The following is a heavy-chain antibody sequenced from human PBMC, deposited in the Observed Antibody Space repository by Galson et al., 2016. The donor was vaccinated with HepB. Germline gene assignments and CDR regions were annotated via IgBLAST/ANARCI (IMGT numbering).Heavy chain of an antibody. CDR3: IKSDYGDY. J-gene: IGHJ4*02. CDR2: IRGAGTRT. V-gene: IGHV3-74*01. CDR1: GFTFSNYW. Sequence: SLSLSCAASGFTFSNYWMHSVRQAPGKGLVWVSRIRGAGTRTSYADSVKGRFTISRDNAKNTLYLQMNSLRAEDTAMDYCIKSDYGDYWGQGTLVTVSS.